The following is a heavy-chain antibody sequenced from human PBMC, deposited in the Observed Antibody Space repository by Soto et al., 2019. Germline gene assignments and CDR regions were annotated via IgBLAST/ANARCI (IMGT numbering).Heavy chain of an antibody. D-gene: IGHD2-8*02. V-gene: IGHV1-69*08. CDR3: ARGVDTGGS. J-gene: IGHJ5*02. Sequence: QVQLVQSGAEVKKPGSSVKVSCKASGGTFSSYSISWVRQAPGQGLEWMGRIIPLLNTANYAQKSQGRVTITADKSTSTAYMELSSLSSEDTAVYYCARGVDTGGSWGQGTLVTVST. CDR2: IIPLLNTA. CDR1: GGTFSSYS.